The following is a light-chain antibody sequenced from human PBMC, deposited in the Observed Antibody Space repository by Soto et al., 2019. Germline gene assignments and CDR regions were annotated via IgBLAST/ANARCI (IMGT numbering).Light chain of an antibody. CDR2: KAS. Sequence: DIQITHSPSTLSASVGDRVTITCRASQSISSWLAWYQQKPGKAPKLLIYKASSLESGVPSRFSGSGSGTEFTLTISSLQPDDFATYYCQQYNSYSPITFGQGTRLEIK. CDR1: QSISSW. V-gene: IGKV1-5*03. J-gene: IGKJ5*01. CDR3: QQYNSYSPIT.